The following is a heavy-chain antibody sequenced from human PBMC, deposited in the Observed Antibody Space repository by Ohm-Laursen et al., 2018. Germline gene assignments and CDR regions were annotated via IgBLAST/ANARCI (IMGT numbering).Heavy chain of an antibody. J-gene: IGHJ6*02. CDR2: ISGSGGST. V-gene: IGHV3-23*01. Sequence: SLRLSCAASGFTFSSYAMSWVRQAPGKGLEWVSAISGSGGSTYYADSVKGRFTISRDNSKNTLYLQMNSLRAEDTAVYYCARASSGGYIVVVPAAITSGHYYYYGMDVWGQGTTVTVSS. CDR3: ARASSGGYIVVVPAAITSGHYYYYGMDV. CDR1: GFTFSSYA. D-gene: IGHD2-2*02.